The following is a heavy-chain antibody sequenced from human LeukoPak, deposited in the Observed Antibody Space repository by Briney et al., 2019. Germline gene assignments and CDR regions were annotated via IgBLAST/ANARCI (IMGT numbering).Heavy chain of an antibody. J-gene: IGHJ4*02. CDR2: AYYSGST. V-gene: IGHV4-59*01. CDR1: GDSFSNYY. CDR3: ARGLWFGDLSHFDY. D-gene: IGHD3-10*01. Sequence: SETLSLTCSVSGDSFSNYYWTWIRQPPGKGLEWIGYAYYSGSTNYNPSLKSRVTISVDTSKNQFSLRLSSVTAADTAVYYCARGLWFGDLSHFDYWGQGTLVTVSS.